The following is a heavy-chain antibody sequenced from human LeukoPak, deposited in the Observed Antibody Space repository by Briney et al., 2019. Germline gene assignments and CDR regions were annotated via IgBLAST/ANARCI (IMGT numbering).Heavy chain of an antibody. CDR1: GGSITSYY. D-gene: IGHD3-10*01. CDR3: ARDRFDYGSGSPFDY. CDR2: IFSSGST. V-gene: IGHV4-4*07. Sequence: PSETLSLTCTVTGGSITSYYWTWIRQPAGKGLEWIGRIFSSGSTNYNPSLKSRVTMSVDTSKNQFSLNLSSVTAADTAVYYCARDRFDYGSGSPFDYWGRGTLVTVSS. J-gene: IGHJ4*02.